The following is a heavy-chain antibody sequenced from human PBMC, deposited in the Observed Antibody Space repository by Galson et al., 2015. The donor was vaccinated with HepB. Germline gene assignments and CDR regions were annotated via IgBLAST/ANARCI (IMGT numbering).Heavy chain of an antibody. J-gene: IGHJ3*02. CDR2: ITYNGDST. CDR1: GFTFRTYA. CDR3: VKGSSSAWYDAFDM. D-gene: IGHD6-19*01. Sequence: SLRLSCAASGFTFRTYAMHWVRQAPGKGPEYVSAITYNGDSTYYADSVKGRFTISRDNSRNTLYLQMSSLRPEDTAVYYCVKGSSSAWYDAFDMWGQGTLVTVSS. V-gene: IGHV3-64D*06.